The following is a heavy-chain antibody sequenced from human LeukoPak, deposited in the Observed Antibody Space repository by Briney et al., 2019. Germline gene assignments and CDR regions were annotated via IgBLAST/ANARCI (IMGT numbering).Heavy chain of an antibody. J-gene: IGHJ4*02. CDR3: SRENHGVGYYDISLDY. D-gene: IGHD3-9*01. CDR2: IDISGRT. V-gene: IGHV4-4*07. Sequence: SETLSLTCTVSGGSISSYYWSWIRQPAGKGLEWIGHIDISGRTEYNPSLKSRVTMSVDTSKNQFSLRLRSVTAADTAVYYCSRENHGVGYYDISLDYWGQGTLVTVSS. CDR1: GGSISSYY.